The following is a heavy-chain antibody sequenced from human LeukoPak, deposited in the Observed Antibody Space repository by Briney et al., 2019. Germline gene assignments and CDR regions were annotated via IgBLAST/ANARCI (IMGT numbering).Heavy chain of an antibody. V-gene: IGHV1-69*13. CDR3: ATLWFGESG. CDR2: IIPIFGTA. CDR1: GGTFSSYA. Sequence: GASVKVSCKASGGTFSSYAISWVRQAPGQGLKWMGGIIPIFGTANYAQKFQGRVTITADESTSTAYMELSSLRSEDTAVYYCATLWFGESGWGQGTLVTVSS. D-gene: IGHD3-10*01. J-gene: IGHJ4*02.